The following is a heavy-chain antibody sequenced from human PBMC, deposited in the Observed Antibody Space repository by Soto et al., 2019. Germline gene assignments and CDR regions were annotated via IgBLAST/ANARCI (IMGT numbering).Heavy chain of an antibody. J-gene: IGHJ4*02. CDR3: ATDPELHY. CDR2: FDPEDGET. V-gene: IGHV1-24*01. CDR1: GYSFTNFH. D-gene: IGHD1-7*01. Sequence: ASVKVSCKASGYSFTNFHIHWVRQAPGQGLEWMGGFDPEDGETSYAQKLQGRVTMTEDTSTDTAYMELSSLRSEDTAVYYCATDPELHYWGQGTLVTVSS.